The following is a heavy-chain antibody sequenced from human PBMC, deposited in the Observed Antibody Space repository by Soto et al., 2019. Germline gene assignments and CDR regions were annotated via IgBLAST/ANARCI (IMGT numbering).Heavy chain of an antibody. V-gene: IGHV1-2*04. CDR1: GYTFTGYY. D-gene: IGHD3-3*01. CDR2: INPNSGGT. CDR3: ARDRGGITIFGVVIRYYMDG. Sequence: QVQLVQSGAEVKKPGASVKVSCKASGYTFTGYYMHWVRQAPGQGLEWMGWINPNSGGTNYAQKFQGWVTMTRDTSISTAYMELSRLRSDDTAVYYCARDRGGITIFGVVIRYYMDGWGKGTTVTVSS. J-gene: IGHJ6*03.